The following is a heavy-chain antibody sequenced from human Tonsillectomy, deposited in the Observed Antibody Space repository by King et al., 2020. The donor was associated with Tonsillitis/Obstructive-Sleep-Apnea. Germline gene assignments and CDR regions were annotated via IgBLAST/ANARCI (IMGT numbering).Heavy chain of an antibody. V-gene: IGHV1-2*06. Sequence: GRLMESGAEVKKPGASVKVSCKASGSTCTGYYMPWLRQATGQGLEWLGRINTNGGGTNYAQKFQGRVTMTRDTSISTAYMELSRLRSDDTAVYYCARESLEFDYWGQGTLVTVSS. CDR2: INTNGGGT. J-gene: IGHJ4*02. CDR3: ARESLEFDY. CDR1: GSTCTGYY.